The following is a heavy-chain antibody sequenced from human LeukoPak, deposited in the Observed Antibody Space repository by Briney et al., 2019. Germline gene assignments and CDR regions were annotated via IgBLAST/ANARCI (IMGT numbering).Heavy chain of an antibody. CDR1: RFTFSSYS. V-gene: IGHV3-21*01. CDR2: ISSFGSYI. CDR3: ARDMSSSHAGGLDY. J-gene: IGHJ4*02. Sequence: PGGSLRLSCAASRFTFSSYSMNWVRQAPGKGLEWVSSISSFGSYIYYADSVKGRFTISRDNAKNSLYLQMNSLRAEDTAVYYCARDMSSSHAGGLDYWGQGTLVTVSS. D-gene: IGHD6-6*01.